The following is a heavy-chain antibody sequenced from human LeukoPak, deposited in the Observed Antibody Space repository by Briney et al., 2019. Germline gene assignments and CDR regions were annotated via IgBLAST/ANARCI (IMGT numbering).Heavy chain of an antibody. CDR2: IYYSGST. V-gene: IGHV4-59*01. D-gene: IGHD3-3*01. CDR3: AGGSQDDFWSVYQVLDY. J-gene: IGHJ4*02. CDR1: AGSISSYY. Sequence: SETLSLTCTVYAGSISSYYWSWIRQPQGKGLEWIGYIYYSGSTNYNPSLKSRVTISVDTSKNQFSMKLSSVTAAGTAVYYCAGGSQDDFWSVYQVLDYWGQGTLVTVSS.